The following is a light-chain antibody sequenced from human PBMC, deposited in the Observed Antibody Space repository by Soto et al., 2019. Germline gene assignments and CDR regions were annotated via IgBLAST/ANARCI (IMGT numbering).Light chain of an antibody. Sequence: EIVLTQSPGTLSLSPGERATLSCRASQSVTTNLAWYQQKPGQAPRLLIFGASTRAIGIPATFTGSGSGTDFTLTISRLQSEDFAVYYCQQYNGWPTFGQGTKVDIK. CDR3: QQYNGWPT. J-gene: IGKJ1*01. V-gene: IGKV3-15*01. CDR2: GAS. CDR1: QSVTTN.